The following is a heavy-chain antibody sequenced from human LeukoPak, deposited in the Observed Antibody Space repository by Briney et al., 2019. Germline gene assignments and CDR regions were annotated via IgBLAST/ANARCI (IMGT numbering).Heavy chain of an antibody. V-gene: IGHV4-59*08. CDR3: AREYSSSSGRRAFDI. Sequence: KPSETLSLTCTVSGGSISGYYWSWIRQPPGKGLEWIGYIYYSGSTNYNPSLKSRLTISIDTSENQFSLKLSPVTAADTAVYYCAREYSSSSGRRAFDIWGQGTMVTVSS. CDR2: IYYSGST. J-gene: IGHJ3*02. D-gene: IGHD6-6*01. CDR1: GGSISGYY.